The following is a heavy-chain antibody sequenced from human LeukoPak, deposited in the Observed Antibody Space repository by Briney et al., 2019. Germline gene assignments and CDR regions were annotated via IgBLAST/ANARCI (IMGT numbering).Heavy chain of an antibody. CDR3: ARGDSSSWYYFDY. CDR1: GGSISTYY. V-gene: IGHV4-59*01. Sequence: PSETLSLTCTVSGGSISTYYWSWIRQPPGKGLEWSGYIYYSGSTNYNPSLKSRVTISVDTSKNQFSLKLTSVTAADTAVYYCARGDSSSWYYFDYWGQGTLVTVSS. CDR2: IYYSGST. D-gene: IGHD6-13*01. J-gene: IGHJ4*02.